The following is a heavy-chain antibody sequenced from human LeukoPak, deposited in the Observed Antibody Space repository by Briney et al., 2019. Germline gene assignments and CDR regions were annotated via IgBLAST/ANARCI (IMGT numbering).Heavy chain of an antibody. D-gene: IGHD4-23*01. Sequence: GGSLRLSCEASGFTFSTYRMSWVRQSPGKGLEGVANIKQDGSEKYYVDSVKGRFTISRDNAKNSLYLQMNSLRAEDTAVYYCARGGNSYYYYYYYMDVWGKGTTVTVSS. CDR1: GFTFSTYR. V-gene: IGHV3-7*01. CDR2: IKQDGSEK. J-gene: IGHJ6*03. CDR3: ARGGNSYYYYYYYMDV.